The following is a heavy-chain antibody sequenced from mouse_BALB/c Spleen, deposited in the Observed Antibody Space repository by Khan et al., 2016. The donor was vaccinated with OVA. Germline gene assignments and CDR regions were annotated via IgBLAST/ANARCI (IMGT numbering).Heavy chain of an antibody. D-gene: IGHD1-1*02. Sequence: QVQLQQSGAELVRPGASVKLSCKASGYTFTSYWMNWVKQRPGEGLEWSGMIDPSDSETHYNQMFKDKATLTVDTSSSTAYMQLSILTSEDSAVYYWARGGCGTSFAYWGQGTLVTVSA. CDR3: ARGGCGTSFAY. V-gene: IGHV1-61*01. CDR1: GYTFTSYW. CDR2: IDPSDSET. J-gene: IGHJ3*01.